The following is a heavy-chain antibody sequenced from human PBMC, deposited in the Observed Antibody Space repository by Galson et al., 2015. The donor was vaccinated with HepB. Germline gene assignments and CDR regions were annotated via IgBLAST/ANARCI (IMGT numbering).Heavy chain of an antibody. CDR1: GFTFSSYG. J-gene: IGHJ4*02. CDR2: ISYDGSNK. D-gene: IGHD3-3*01. V-gene: IGHV3-30*18. CDR3: AKDSVLRFLEAFDY. Sequence: SLRLSCAASGFTFSSYGMHWVRQAPGKGLEWVAVISYDGSNKYYADSVKGRFTISRDNSKNTLYLQMNSLRAEDTAVYYCAKDSVLRFLEAFDYWGQGTLVTVSS.